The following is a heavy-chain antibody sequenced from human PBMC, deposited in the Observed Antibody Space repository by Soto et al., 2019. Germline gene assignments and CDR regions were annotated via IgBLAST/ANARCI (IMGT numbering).Heavy chain of an antibody. Sequence: PSETLSLTYTVYGGSMRNVYRSWIRQPPGKRLAWIGFIFHSGNAKYPPSPKSRVTISIDTSKSQFSLSLDSVTAADTAVYFCARAHAPTLPFDYWGLGTLVTVSS. CDR1: GGSMRNVY. D-gene: IGHD2-15*01. CDR3: ARAHAPTLPFDY. J-gene: IGHJ4*01. V-gene: IGHV4-59*01. CDR2: IFHSGNA.